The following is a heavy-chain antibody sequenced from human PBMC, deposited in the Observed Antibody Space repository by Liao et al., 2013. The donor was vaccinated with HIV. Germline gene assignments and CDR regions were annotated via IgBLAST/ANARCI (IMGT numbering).Heavy chain of an antibody. CDR3: VRVKLGYYDTSGYLDY. V-gene: IGHV4-61*02. CDR1: GGSISSGSYY. D-gene: IGHD3-22*01. Sequence: QVQLQESGSGLVKPSQTLSLTCTVSGGSISSGSYYWSWIRQPAGKGLEWIGRIYTSGSTNYNPSLKSRVTISVDTSKNQFSLKLSSVTAADTAVYYCVRVKLGYYDTSGYLDYWGQGSLVTVSS. J-gene: IGHJ4*02. CDR2: IYTSGST.